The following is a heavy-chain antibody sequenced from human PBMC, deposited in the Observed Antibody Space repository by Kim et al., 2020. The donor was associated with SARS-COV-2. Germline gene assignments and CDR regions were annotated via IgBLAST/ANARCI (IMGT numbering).Heavy chain of an antibody. V-gene: IGHV3-72*01. Sequence: GGSLRLSCAASGFTFSDHYMDWVRQAPGKGLEWVGRTRNKANSYTTEYAASVKGRFTISRDDSKNSLYLQMNSLKTEDTAVYYCARGYYDSSGYYYSYWGQGPLVTVSS. CDR2: TRNKANSYTT. CDR1: GFTFSDHY. CDR3: ARGYYDSSGYYYSY. D-gene: IGHD3-22*01. J-gene: IGHJ4*02.